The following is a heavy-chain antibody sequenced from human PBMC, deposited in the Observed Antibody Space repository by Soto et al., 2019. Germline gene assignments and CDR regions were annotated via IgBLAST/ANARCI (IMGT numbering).Heavy chain of an antibody. CDR3: ARGGYYGGWFPGSDYYYGMDV. CDR2: INPSGGST. D-gene: IGHD6-19*01. CDR1: GYTFTSYY. Sequence: QVQLVQSGAEVKKPGASVKVSCKASGYTFTSYYMHWVRQAPGQGLEWMGIINPSGGSTSYAQKFQGRVTMTRDTSTSTVYMELSSLRSEDTAVYYCARGGYYGGWFPGSDYYYGMDVWGQGTTVTVSS. J-gene: IGHJ6*02. V-gene: IGHV1-46*01.